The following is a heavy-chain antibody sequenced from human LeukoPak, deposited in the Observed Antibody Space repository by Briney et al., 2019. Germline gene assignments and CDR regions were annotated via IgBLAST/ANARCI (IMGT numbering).Heavy chain of an antibody. V-gene: IGHV3-21*01. Sequence: PEGSLRLSCTASGFTFSFYMMNWVRQAPGKGLEWVSSISTSSSHIYYADSLKGRFTVSRDNAKNSLYLQMNNLRAEDTAVYYCARDDNWNDKPFDLWGPGALVTVSS. CDR3: ARDDNWNDKPFDL. CDR2: ISTSSSHI. CDR1: GFTFSFYM. D-gene: IGHD1-20*01. J-gene: IGHJ4*02.